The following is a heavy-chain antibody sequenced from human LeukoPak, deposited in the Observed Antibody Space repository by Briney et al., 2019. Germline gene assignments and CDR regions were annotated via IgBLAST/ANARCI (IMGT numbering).Heavy chain of an antibody. D-gene: IGHD3-16*01. V-gene: IGHV3-7*03. CDR2: INHNVNVN. Sequence: PGGAPRLSCAASGFTFCSYWMNWGRQAPGRGLEWVASINHNVNVNYYVDSVKGRFTISRDNAKNSLYLQMSNLRAEDTAVYFCARGGGLDVWGQGATVTVSS. J-gene: IGHJ6*02. CDR1: GFTFCSYW. CDR3: ARGGGLDV.